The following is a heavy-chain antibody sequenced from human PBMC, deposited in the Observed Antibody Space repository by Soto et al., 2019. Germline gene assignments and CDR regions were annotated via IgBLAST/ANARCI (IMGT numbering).Heavy chain of an antibody. D-gene: IGHD2-8*01. Sequence: GGSLRLSCAASGFTFSRYVMTWVRQAPGKGLEWVAVISYDGSNKYYADSVKGRFTISRDNSKNTLYLQMNSLRAEDTAVYYCARDGYCTNGVCWEGIQLWSPFDYWGQGTLVTVSS. CDR1: GFTFSRYV. CDR2: ISYDGSNK. V-gene: IGHV3-30-3*01. CDR3: ARDGYCTNGVCWEGIQLWSPFDY. J-gene: IGHJ4*02.